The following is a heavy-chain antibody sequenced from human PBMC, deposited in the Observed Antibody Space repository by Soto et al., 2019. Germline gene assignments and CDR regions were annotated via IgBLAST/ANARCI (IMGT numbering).Heavy chain of an antibody. J-gene: IGHJ4*02. Sequence: EVQLVESGGDLVQPGRSLRLSCVASGFNFDDYAMHWVRQAPGKGLEWVSGITWNSGNSGYADSVRGRFTISRDNAKKSLYLEMDSLRPEDTALYYCAKDHLGGAVAVPFFDSRGQGAPVTVSS. CDR1: GFNFDDYA. CDR3: AKDHLGGAVAVPFFDS. CDR2: ITWNSGNS. V-gene: IGHV3-9*01. D-gene: IGHD6-19*01.